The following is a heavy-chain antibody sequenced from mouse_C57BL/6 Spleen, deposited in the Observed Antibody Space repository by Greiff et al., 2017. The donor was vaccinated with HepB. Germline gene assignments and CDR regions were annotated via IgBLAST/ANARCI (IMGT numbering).Heavy chain of an antibody. V-gene: IGHV1-53*01. D-gene: IGHD1-1*01. Sequence: VQLQQSGPELVKPGASVKLSCKASGYTFTSYWMHWVKQRPGQGLEWIGNINPSNGGTNYNEKFKSKATLTVDKYSSTAYMQLSSLTSEDSAVYYCARSITDLPSSPFAYWGQGTLVTVSA. CDR1: GYTFTSYW. J-gene: IGHJ3*01. CDR3: ARSITDLPSSPFAY. CDR2: INPSNGGT.